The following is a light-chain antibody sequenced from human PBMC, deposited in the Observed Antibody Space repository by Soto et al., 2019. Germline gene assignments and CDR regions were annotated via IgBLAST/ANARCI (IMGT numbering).Light chain of an antibody. J-gene: IGLJ1*01. V-gene: IGLV2-23*01. Sequence: QSVLTQPASVSGSPLHSITISCTGTSSDVGSYNLVSWYQQHPGKAPKLLIYDGSKRPSGVSNRFSESKSGNTASLTISGLQAEDEADYYCCSYVGNSAWVFGSGTKVTV. CDR3: CSYVGNSAWV. CDR1: SSDVGSYNL. CDR2: DGS.